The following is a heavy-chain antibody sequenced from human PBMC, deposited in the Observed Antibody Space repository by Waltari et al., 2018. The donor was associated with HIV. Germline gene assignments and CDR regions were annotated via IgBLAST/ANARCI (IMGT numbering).Heavy chain of an antibody. Sequence: QVQLVESGGGLVRPGGSLRLSCAGSGFTFSDYYMSWIRQSAGKGLEWISYISSSGGTRYYADSVKGRFTISRDNAKNSLYLQMNSLRGEDTAVYFCVRVAIATGYYYYYGVDVWGQGTTVTVSS. D-gene: IGHD1-1*01. CDR2: ISSSGGTR. CDR3: VRVAIATGYYYYYGVDV. J-gene: IGHJ6*02. CDR1: GFTFSDYY. V-gene: IGHV3-11*01.